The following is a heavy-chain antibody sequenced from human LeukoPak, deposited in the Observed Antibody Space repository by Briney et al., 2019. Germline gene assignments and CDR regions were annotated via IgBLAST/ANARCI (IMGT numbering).Heavy chain of an antibody. CDR3: ARGSFGMSTTGFDY. Sequence: ASVRVSCKASGYTFTDYYLHWVRQAPGQGLEWMGYIYPNSGGTHFAQKFQGRVTMTRDTSISTAYMDLNRLTSDDTAVYYCARGSFGMSTTGFDYWGQGNLVTV. J-gene: IGHJ4*02. CDR1: GYTFTDYY. D-gene: IGHD5-24*01. CDR2: IYPNSGGT. V-gene: IGHV1-2*02.